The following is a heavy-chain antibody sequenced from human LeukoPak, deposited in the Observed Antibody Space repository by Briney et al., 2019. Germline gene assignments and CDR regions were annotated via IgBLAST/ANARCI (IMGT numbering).Heavy chain of an antibody. D-gene: IGHD6-19*01. Sequence: GGSLRLSCAASGFSFNSYWMHWVRQVPGKGLVWVSRISSDGSTTSYADSVKGRFTISRDNAKNTLYLQMNSLRDEDTAIYYCARAQAVAGTGGFDPWGQGTLVTVSS. J-gene: IGHJ5*02. CDR1: GFSFNSYW. V-gene: IGHV3-74*01. CDR2: ISSDGSTT. CDR3: ARAQAVAGTGGFDP.